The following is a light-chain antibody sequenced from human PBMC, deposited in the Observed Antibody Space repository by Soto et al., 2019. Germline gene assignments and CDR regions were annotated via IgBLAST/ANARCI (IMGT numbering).Light chain of an antibody. CDR3: AAWNDSPYLWV. CDR1: SSNIGSNA. Sequence: QSVLTQPPSASGTPGQRVSISCSGSSSNIGSNAVHWYQQFPGTAPRLLIYRDSQRPSGVPDRFSGSKSGTSASLVISGFQSEDEADYYCAAWNDSPYLWVFGGGTKLTVL. CDR2: RDS. V-gene: IGLV1-44*01. J-gene: IGLJ3*02.